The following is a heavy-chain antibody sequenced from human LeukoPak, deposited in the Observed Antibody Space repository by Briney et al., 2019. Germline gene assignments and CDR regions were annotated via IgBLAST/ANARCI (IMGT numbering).Heavy chain of an antibody. Sequence: GGSLRLSCAASGFTFSSYAMSWVRQAPGKGLEWVSAISGSGASTYYADSVKGRFTISRDNSKNTLYLQMNSLRAEDTAVYYCARYRYGSGSALGYWGQGTLVTVSS. CDR3: ARYRYGSGSALGY. CDR1: GFTFSSYA. D-gene: IGHD3-10*01. J-gene: IGHJ4*02. CDR2: ISGSGAST. V-gene: IGHV3-23*01.